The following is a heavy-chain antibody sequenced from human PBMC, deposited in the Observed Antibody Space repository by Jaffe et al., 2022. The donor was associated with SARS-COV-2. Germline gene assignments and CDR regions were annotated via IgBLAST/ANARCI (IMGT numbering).Heavy chain of an antibody. CDR3: ARGTPPRYCSGGTCYGGYYYYMDV. D-gene: IGHD2-15*01. CDR2: INHSGST. V-gene: IGHV4-34*01. J-gene: IGHJ6*03. CDR1: GGSFSDYS. Sequence: QVQLQQWGAGLLKPSETLSLTCAVYGGSFSDYSWSWIRQPPGKGLEWIGEINHSGSTNHNASLKSRVTISVDTSKNQFSLKLSSVTAADTATYYCARGTPPRYCSGGTCYGGYYYYMDVWGKGTTVTVSS.